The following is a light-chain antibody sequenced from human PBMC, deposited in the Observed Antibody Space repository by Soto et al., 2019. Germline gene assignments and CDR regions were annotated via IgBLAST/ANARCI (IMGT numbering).Light chain of an antibody. CDR2: EVS. Sequence: QSVLTQSPSVSAAPGQKVTISCSGSSSNIGNNYVSWYQQLSRDPKLIIFEVSNRPSGVSNRFSGSKSGNTASLTIAGLQAEDEADYHCSSYTTGSTLYVFGGGTKVTVL. CDR1: SSNIGNNY. CDR3: SSYTTGSTLYV. V-gene: IGLV2-14*01. J-gene: IGLJ1*01.